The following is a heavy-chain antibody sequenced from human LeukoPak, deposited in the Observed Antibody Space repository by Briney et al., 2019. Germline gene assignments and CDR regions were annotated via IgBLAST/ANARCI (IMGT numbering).Heavy chain of an antibody. V-gene: IGHV4-39*01. CDR1: GGSISSSSYY. D-gene: IGHD3-10*01. CDR3: ARGHYYGSGSYGD. Sequence: SETLSLTCTVSGGSISSSSYYWGWIRQPPGKGLEWIGSIYYSGSTYYNPSLKSRVTISVDTSKNQFSLKLSSVTAADTAVYYCARGHYYGSGSYGDWGQGTLVTVSS. J-gene: IGHJ4*02. CDR2: IYYSGST.